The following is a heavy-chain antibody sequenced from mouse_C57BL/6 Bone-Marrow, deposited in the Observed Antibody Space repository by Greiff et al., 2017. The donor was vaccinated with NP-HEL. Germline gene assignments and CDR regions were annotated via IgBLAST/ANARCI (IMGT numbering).Heavy chain of an antibody. J-gene: IGHJ4*01. D-gene: IGHD1-1*01. CDR3: AREGYYGRRAMDY. Sequence: EVQLVESGPGLVKPSQSLSLTCSVTGYSITSGYYWNWIRQFPGNKLEWMGYISYDGSNNYNPSLKNRISITRDTSKNQFFLKLNSVTTEDTATYYCAREGYYGRRAMDYWGQGTSVTVSS. V-gene: IGHV3-6*01. CDR2: ISYDGSN. CDR1: GYSITSGYY.